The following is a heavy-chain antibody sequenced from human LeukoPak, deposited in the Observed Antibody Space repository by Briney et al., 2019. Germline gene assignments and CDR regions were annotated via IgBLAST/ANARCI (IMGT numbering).Heavy chain of an antibody. CDR3: AKGYERSGYYVDYFDY. D-gene: IGHD3-22*01. CDR1: GFTFSSYV. CDR2: ISGSGGST. Sequence: GGSLSLSCAASGFTFSSYVMSWVRQAQGHGLEGVSAISGSGGSTYYADSVKGGFTISRDNSKNTLYLQMNSLRAEDTAVYYCAKGYERSGYYVDYFDYWGQGTLVTVSS. J-gene: IGHJ4*02. V-gene: IGHV3-23*01.